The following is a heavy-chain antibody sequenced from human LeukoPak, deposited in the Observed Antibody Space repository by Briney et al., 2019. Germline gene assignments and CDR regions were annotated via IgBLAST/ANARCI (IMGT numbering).Heavy chain of an antibody. CDR1: GVSFSGYY. Sequence: SETLSLTCAVYGVSFSGYYWSWLRQPPGKGLEWFGEINHSGSTNYNPSLKSRVTISVDTSKNQFYLKLSSVTAADTAVYYCARTYYYDSSGYYWDYWGQGTLVTVSS. V-gene: IGHV4-34*01. J-gene: IGHJ4*02. CDR3: ARTYYYDSSGYYWDY. CDR2: INHSGST. D-gene: IGHD3-22*01.